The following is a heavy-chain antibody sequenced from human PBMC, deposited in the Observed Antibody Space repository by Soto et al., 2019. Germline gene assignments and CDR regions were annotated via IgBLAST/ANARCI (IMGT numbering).Heavy chain of an antibody. CDR3: AKEKKEGSYGYYYGMDV. CDR1: GFTFDDYA. D-gene: IGHD3-16*01. V-gene: IGHV3-9*01. CDR2: VSWNSGSI. Sequence: EVQLVESGGGLVQPGRSLRLSCAASGFTFDDYAMHWVRQAPGKGLEWVSGVSWNSGSIGYADTVKGRFTISRDNAKNSLYLQMNSLRAEDTALYYCAKEKKEGSYGYYYGMDVWGQGTTVTVSS. J-gene: IGHJ6*02.